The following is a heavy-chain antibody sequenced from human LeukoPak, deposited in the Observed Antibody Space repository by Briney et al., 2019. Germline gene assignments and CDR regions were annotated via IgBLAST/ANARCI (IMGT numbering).Heavy chain of an antibody. D-gene: IGHD2/OR15-2a*01. CDR1: GLSFNTYA. CDR2: ISYDGSYT. Sequence: GRSLRLSCVVSGLSFNTYAMHWVRQAPGKGLEWVAAISYDGSYTYYRDSVRGRFTISRDNSKNTMYLQMNSLRAEDTAMYYCARAFDVWGKGTTVTVSS. CDR3: ARAFDV. V-gene: IGHV3-30*04. J-gene: IGHJ6*04.